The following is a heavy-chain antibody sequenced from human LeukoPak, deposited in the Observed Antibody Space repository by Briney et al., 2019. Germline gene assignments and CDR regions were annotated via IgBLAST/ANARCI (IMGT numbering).Heavy chain of an antibody. D-gene: IGHD2-21*01. J-gene: IGHJ4*02. V-gene: IGHV3-30*18. Sequence: GGSLRLSCAASGFTFSSYGMHWVRQAPGKGLEWVAVISYDGSNKYYADSVKGRFTISRDNSKNTLYLQMNSLRAEDTAVYYCAKGPAGDSPDYFDYWGQGTLVTVSS. CDR2: ISYDGSNK. CDR1: GFTFSSYG. CDR3: AKGPAGDSPDYFDY.